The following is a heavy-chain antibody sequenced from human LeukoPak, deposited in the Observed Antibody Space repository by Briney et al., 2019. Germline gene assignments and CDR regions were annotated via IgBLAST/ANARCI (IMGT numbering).Heavy chain of an antibody. V-gene: IGHV3-49*04. J-gene: IGHJ5*02. CDR3: TRSLLWFGELFQNWFDP. D-gene: IGHD3-10*01. CDR2: IRSKAYGGTT. Sequence: GGSLRLSCTASGFTFGDYAMSWVRQAPGKGLEWVGFIRSKAYGGTTEYAASVKGRFTISRDDSKSIAYLQMNSLKTEDTAVYYCTRSLLWFGELFQNWFDPWGQGTLVTVSS. CDR1: GFTFGDYA.